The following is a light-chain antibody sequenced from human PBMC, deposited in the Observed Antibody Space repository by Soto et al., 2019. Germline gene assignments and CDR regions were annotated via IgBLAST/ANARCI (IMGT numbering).Light chain of an antibody. V-gene: IGLV1-40*01. CDR2: GNI. J-gene: IGLJ2*01. CDR1: SSNIGAGYD. CDR3: QSYDSSLSGHVV. Sequence: QSVLTQPPSVSGAPGQRVTISCTGSSSNIGAGYDVHWYQQLPGTAPKLLIYGNINRPSGVPDRLSGSKSGTSASLAINGLQTEDEADYYCQSYDSSLSGHVVFGGGTQLTVL.